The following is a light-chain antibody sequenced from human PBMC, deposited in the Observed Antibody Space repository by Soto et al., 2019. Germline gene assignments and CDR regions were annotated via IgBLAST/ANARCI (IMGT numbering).Light chain of an antibody. V-gene: IGKV3-20*01. CDR3: QQCGSSPIT. J-gene: IGKJ5*01. CDR2: GAS. Sequence: EIVLTQSPGTLSLSPGEIATRACRASQSVSSSYLAWYQQKPGQAPRLLIYGASSRATGIPDRFSGSGSGTDFTLTISRLEPEDFAVYYCQQCGSSPITFGQGTRLEIK. CDR1: QSVSSSY.